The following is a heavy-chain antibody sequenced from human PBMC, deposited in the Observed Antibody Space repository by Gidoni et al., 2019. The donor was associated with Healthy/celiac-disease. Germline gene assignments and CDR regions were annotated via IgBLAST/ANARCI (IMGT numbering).Heavy chain of an antibody. D-gene: IGHD3-10*01. CDR1: GFTFSSYA. CDR2: ISGSGGST. Sequence: EVELLESGGGLVQPGGSLRLLCAASGFTFSSYAMSCVRPAPGKGLGWVSAISGSGGSTYYADSVKGRFTISRDNSKNTLYLQMNSLRAEDTAVYYCAKAPPRQVTMVRGVTHYYYYYMDVWGKGTTVTVSS. CDR3: AKAPPRQVTMVRGVTHYYYYYMDV. J-gene: IGHJ6*03. V-gene: IGHV3-23*01.